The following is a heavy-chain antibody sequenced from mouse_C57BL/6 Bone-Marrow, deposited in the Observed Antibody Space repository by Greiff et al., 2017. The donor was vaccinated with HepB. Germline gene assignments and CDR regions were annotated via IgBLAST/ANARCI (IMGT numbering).Heavy chain of an antibody. CDR1: GFTFSSYA. J-gene: IGHJ2*01. D-gene: IGHD1-1*01. CDR3: AREATVVATDY. CDR2: ISDGGSYT. V-gene: IGHV5-4*01. Sequence: EVKLMESGGGLVKPGGSLKLSCAASGFTFSSYAMSWVRQTPEKRLEWVATISDGGSYTYYPDNVKGRFTISRDNAKNNLYLQMSHLKSEDTAMYYCAREATVVATDYWGQGTTLTVSS.